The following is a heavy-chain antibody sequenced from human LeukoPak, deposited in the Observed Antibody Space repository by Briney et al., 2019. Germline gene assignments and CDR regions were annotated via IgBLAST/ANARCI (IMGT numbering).Heavy chain of an antibody. D-gene: IGHD3-22*01. Sequence: ASVKVSCKASGYTFTNYAMNWVRQAPGQGLEWMGWINTNTGNPTYAQGFTGRFVFSLDTSVSTAYLQISSLKAEDTAVYYCARRYASSGYYNYDYWGQGTLVTVSS. J-gene: IGHJ4*02. CDR2: INTNTGNP. CDR3: ARRYASSGYYNYDY. CDR1: GYTFTNYA. V-gene: IGHV7-4-1*02.